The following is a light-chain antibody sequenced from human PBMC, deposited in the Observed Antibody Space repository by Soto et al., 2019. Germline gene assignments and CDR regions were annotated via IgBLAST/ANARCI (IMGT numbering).Light chain of an antibody. CDR2: YVS. CDR3: SSHSRNANRV. Sequence: QSVLTQPASVSGSPGQSITISCTGTSADVGDYNHVSWYQQYPGKDPKVMIYYVSNRPSGSSNRFSGSESGNTAFLTISGLQSEDEADYHCSSHSRNANRVFGTGTKLTVL. V-gene: IGLV2-14*01. CDR1: SADVGDYNH. J-gene: IGLJ1*01.